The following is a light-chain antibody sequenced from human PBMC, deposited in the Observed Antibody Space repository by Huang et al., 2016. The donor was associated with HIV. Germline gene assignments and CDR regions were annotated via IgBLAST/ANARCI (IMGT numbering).Light chain of an antibody. CDR1: QGISSY. CDR3: QQYYSYRYT. Sequence: AIRITQSPSSLSASTGDRVTITCRASQGISSYLAWYQQKPGKAPKLLIYAASTLQSGVPARFSGSGSGTDFTLTISYLQSEDFATYYCQQYYSYRYTFGQGTKLEIK. V-gene: IGKV1-8*01. J-gene: IGKJ2*01. CDR2: AAS.